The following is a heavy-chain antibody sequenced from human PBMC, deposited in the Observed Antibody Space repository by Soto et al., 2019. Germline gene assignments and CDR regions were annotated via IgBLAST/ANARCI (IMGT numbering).Heavy chain of an antibody. CDR1: DYSISNYK. CDR3: VRQGFGRLHGLVDV. CDR2: IDSNGGT. D-gene: IGHD3-10*01. Sequence: SETLSLTCTVSDYSISNYKWILIRQPPGRRLEWIGYIDSNGGTSYNPSLQSRVTMSIDTSTKQIFLKLSSVTAADTAVYYCVRQGFGRLHGLVDVWGQGTTVTVSS. J-gene: IGHJ6*02. V-gene: IGHV4-59*08.